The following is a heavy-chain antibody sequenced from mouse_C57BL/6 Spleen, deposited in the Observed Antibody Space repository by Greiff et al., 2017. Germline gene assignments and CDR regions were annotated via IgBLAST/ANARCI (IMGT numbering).Heavy chain of an antibody. CDR3: AGSNDYGAGFAY. Sequence: QVQLKESGPELVKPGASVKISCKASGYAFSSSWMNWVKQRPGKGLEWIGGIYPGDGDTNYNGKFKGKATLTADKSSMTAYMQLSSLPSEDAAVYFCAGSNDYGAGFAYWGQGTLVTVSA. CDR2: IYPGDGDT. D-gene: IGHD2-4*01. CDR1: GYAFSSSW. V-gene: IGHV1-82*01. J-gene: IGHJ3*01.